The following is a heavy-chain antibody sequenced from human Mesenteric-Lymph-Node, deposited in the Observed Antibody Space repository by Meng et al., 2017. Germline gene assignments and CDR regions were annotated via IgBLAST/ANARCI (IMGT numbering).Heavy chain of an antibody. CDR2: IKSDGSKI. CDR3: VRDSGKASIDY. D-gene: IGHD3-10*01. J-gene: IGHJ4*02. Sequence: GGSLRLSCAASGFTFNDYWMFWLRQGPGKGLVWVSRIKSDGSKIAYADSVQGRFTISRDNAKNTLDLQMNSLRAEDTAMYYCVRDSGKASIDYWGQGTLVTVSS. V-gene: IGHV3-74*01. CDR1: GFTFNDYW.